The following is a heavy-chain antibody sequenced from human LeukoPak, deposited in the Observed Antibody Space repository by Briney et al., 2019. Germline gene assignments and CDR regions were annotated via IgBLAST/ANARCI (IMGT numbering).Heavy chain of an antibody. D-gene: IGHD6-19*01. CDR2: IYSGGST. CDR3: AKDSNAYSSGWYFY. V-gene: IGHV3-53*01. J-gene: IGHJ4*02. CDR1: GFTVSSNY. Sequence: PGGSLRLSCAASGFTVSSNYINWVRQAPGKGLEWVSVIYSGGSTLYADSVKGRFTISRDNSKNTLYLQMNSLRAEDTAVYYCAKDSNAYSSGWYFYWGQGTLVTVSS.